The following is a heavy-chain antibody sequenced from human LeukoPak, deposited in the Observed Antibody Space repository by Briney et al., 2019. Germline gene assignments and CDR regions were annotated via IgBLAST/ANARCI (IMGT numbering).Heavy chain of an antibody. CDR1: GFTFSSYA. D-gene: IGHD1-26*01. Sequence: GGSLRLSCAASGFTFSSYAMSWVRQAPGKGLEWVSAISGSGGSTYYADSVKGRFTISRDNAKNSLYLQMNSLRAEDTAVYYCARDSPSGSSHFDYWGQGTLVTVSS. CDR2: ISGSGGST. CDR3: ARDSPSGSSHFDY. V-gene: IGHV3-23*01. J-gene: IGHJ4*02.